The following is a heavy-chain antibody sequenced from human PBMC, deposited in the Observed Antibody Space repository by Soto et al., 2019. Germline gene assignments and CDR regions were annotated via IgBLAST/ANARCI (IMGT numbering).Heavy chain of an antibody. D-gene: IGHD6-13*01. J-gene: IGHJ4*02. Sequence: QVQLVQSGAEVKKPGSSVKVSCKASGGTFSSYAISWVRQAPGQGLVWMGGIIPIFGTANYAQKFQGRVTIAAEQTTSTAYMELSSLRSEDTAVYYCARDLSNSAAGNSWGQGTLVTVSS. V-gene: IGHV1-69*01. CDR1: GGTFSSYA. CDR2: IIPIFGTA. CDR3: ARDLSNSAAGNS.